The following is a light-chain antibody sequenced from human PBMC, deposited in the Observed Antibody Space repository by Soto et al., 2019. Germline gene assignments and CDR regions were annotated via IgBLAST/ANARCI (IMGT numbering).Light chain of an antibody. J-gene: IGKJ5*01. V-gene: IGKV3-11*01. CDR1: QSVKTF. Sequence: EIVLTQSPAPLSLSPGERATLSCRASQSVKTFLLWYQHRPGQAPRVLIYDASHRATGIPARFRGSGSGTDFTLTISSLEPEDAGIYYCQQRSHWPPITFGQGTRLEIK. CDR2: DAS. CDR3: QQRSHWPPIT.